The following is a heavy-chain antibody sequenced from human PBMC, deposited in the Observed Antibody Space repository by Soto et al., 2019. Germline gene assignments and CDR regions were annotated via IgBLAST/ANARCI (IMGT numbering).Heavy chain of an antibody. CDR2: IWYDGSNK. CDR3: ARDMTVLRYFDTNPYYYYYGMDV. CDR1: GFTFSSYG. V-gene: IGHV3-33*01. J-gene: IGHJ6*02. Sequence: GGSLRLSCAASGFTFSSYGMHWVRQAPGKGLEWVAVIWYDGSNKYYADSVKGRFTISRDNSKNTLYLQMNSLRAEDTAVYYCARDMTVLRYFDTNPYYYYYGMDVWGQGTTVTVSS. D-gene: IGHD3-9*01.